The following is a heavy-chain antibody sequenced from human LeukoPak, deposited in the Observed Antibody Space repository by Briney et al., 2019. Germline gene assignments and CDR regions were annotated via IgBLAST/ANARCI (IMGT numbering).Heavy chain of an antibody. V-gene: IGHV4-34*01. CDR2: INHSGGT. CDR1: GGSFNDYY. Sequence: PSETLSLTCALYGGSFNDYYWTWIRQPPGKGLEWIGEINHSGGTDYNPSLRSRVTISVDPPKNQLSLQLSSVTAADTGVYYCARVSGVMISLGGVISYFDYWGQGTLVTVSS. J-gene: IGHJ4*02. D-gene: IGHD3-16*02. CDR3: ARVSGVMISLGGVISYFDY.